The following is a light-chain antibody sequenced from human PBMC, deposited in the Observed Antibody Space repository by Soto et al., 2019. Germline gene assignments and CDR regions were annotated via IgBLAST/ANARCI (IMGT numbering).Light chain of an antibody. J-gene: IGLJ1*01. Sequence: QSALTQPPSASGSPGQSVTISCTGTSGDVGGYNYVSWYQQHPGKAPNLMIFEVSERPSGAPDRFSASKSGNAASLTVSGLQAEEEADYYCSSYAGSNNYVFGTGTKVTVL. CDR2: EVS. CDR3: SSYAGSNNYV. CDR1: SGDVGGYNY. V-gene: IGLV2-8*01.